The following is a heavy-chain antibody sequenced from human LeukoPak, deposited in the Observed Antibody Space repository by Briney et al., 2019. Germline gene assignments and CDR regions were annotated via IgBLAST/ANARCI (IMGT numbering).Heavy chain of an antibody. CDR3: ARVSHGDYARYFQH. V-gene: IGHV1-18*04. CDR2: ISAYNGNT. D-gene: IGHD4-17*01. Sequence: ASVKVSCKASAYTFTSYGITWVRQAPGQGLEWMGWISAYNGNTNYAQKLQGRVTMTTDTSTSTAYMELRSLRSDDTAVYYCARVSHGDYARYFQHWGQGTLVTVSS. CDR1: AYTFTSYG. J-gene: IGHJ1*01.